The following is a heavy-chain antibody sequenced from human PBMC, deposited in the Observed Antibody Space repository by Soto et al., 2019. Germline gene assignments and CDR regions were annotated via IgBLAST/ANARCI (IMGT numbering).Heavy chain of an antibody. CDR2: IIPIFGTA. V-gene: IGHV1-69*06. D-gene: IGHD6-19*01. CDR3: ARSLHFSSGWYDY. CDR1: GGTFSSYA. Sequence: SVKVSCKASGGTFSSYAISWVRQAPGQGLEWMGGIIPIFGTANYAQKFQGRVTITADKSTSTAYMELSSLRSEDTAVYYCARSLHFSSGWYDYWGQGTLVTVPQ. J-gene: IGHJ4*02.